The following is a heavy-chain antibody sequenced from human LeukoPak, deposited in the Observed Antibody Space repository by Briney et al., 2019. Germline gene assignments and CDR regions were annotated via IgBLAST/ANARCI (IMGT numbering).Heavy chain of an antibody. CDR2: IRSKANSYAT. D-gene: IGHD6-6*01. CDR3: TSTFSSSYYFDY. CDR1: AFTFSGSA. Sequence: GGSLRLSCAASAFTFSGSAMHWVRQASGKGLEWVGRIRSKANSYATAYAASVKGRFTISRDDSKNTAYLQMNSLKTEDTAVYYCTSTFSSSYYFDYWGQGTLVTVSS. J-gene: IGHJ4*02. V-gene: IGHV3-73*01.